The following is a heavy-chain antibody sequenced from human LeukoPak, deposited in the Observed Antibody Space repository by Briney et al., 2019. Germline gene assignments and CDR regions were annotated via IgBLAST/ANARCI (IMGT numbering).Heavy chain of an antibody. CDR3: AKGGSLWYFDL. D-gene: IGHD3-10*01. V-gene: IGHV3-7*03. CDR2: IKQDGSKK. J-gene: IGHJ2*01. Sequence: PGGSLRLSCVASGFPFSSYWMTWVRQAPGKGLEWVANIKQDGSKKSYVDSVKGRFTISRDNAKNSLYLQMNSLRAEDTALYYCAKGGSLWYFDLWGRGTLVTVSS. CDR1: GFPFSSYW.